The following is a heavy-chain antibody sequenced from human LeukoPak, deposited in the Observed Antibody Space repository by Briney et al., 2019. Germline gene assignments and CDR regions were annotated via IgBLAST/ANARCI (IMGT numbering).Heavy chain of an antibody. J-gene: IGHJ4*02. CDR1: GYKFTGDY. V-gene: IGHV1-2*02. CDR3: APTAEAYTSWWKV. CDR2: INPDSGFT. Sequence: ASVKVSCKASGYKFTGDYMHWLRQAPGQGLEFMGWINPDSGFTNYAQKFKGRVTMTRDTSISTAYLEVRSLTSDDTAVYYCAPTAEAYTSWWKVWGQGTLVTVSS. D-gene: IGHD3-16*01.